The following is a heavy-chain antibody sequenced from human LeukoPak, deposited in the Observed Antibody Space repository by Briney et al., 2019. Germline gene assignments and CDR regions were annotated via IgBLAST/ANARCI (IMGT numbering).Heavy chain of an antibody. D-gene: IGHD2-21*02. Sequence: ASVKVSCKASGYTFTSYGISWVRQAPGQGLEWMGWISAYNGNTNYAQKLQGRVTMTTDTSTSTAYMELRSLRSDDTAVYYCARLVTATHYYYYGMDVWGQGTTVTVSS. V-gene: IGHV1-18*01. CDR3: ARLVTATHYYYYGMDV. CDR1: GYTFTSYG. J-gene: IGHJ6*02. CDR2: ISAYNGNT.